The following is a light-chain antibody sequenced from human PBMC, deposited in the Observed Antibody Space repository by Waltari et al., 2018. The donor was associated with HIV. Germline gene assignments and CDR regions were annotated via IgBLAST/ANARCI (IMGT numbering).Light chain of an antibody. Sequence: QSALTQTPSASGSPGQSVPIPCTGTSNAVGASNFVSWYHQLPGKAPKLLIYEVSKRPSGVPDRFSGSKSGNTASLTVSGLQPDDEAEYYCSSYAGSHTLIFGGGTKLTVL. V-gene: IGLV2-8*01. CDR1: SNAVGASNF. CDR2: EVS. CDR3: SSYAGSHTLI. J-gene: IGLJ2*01.